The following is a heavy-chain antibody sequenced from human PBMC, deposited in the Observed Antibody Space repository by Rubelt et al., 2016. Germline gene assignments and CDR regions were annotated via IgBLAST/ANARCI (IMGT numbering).Heavy chain of an antibody. J-gene: IGHJ5*02. D-gene: IGHD6-13*01. V-gene: IGHV2-5*02. CDR2: IYWDDDK. Sequence: QVTLEESGPVLVKPTETLTLTCTVSGFSLSNTRLGVAWIRQPPGKALEWLALIYWDDDKRYSPSLKSRLTITKDTSKNQVVLTMTNMDPVDTATYYCAHIVFGQQLDNWFDPWGQGTLVTVSS. CDR1: GFSLSNTRLG. CDR3: AHIVFGQQLDNWFDP.